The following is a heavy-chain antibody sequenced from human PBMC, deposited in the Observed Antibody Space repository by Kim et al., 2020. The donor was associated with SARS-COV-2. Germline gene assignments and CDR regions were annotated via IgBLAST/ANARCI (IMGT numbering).Heavy chain of an antibody. D-gene: IGHD2-2*01. CDR3: ASSIPSPHYYYGMDV. V-gene: IGHV1-69*01. J-gene: IGHJ6*02. Sequence: QKFQGRVTITADESTSTAYMELSSLRSEDTAVYYCASSIPSPHYYYGMDVWGQGTTVTVSS.